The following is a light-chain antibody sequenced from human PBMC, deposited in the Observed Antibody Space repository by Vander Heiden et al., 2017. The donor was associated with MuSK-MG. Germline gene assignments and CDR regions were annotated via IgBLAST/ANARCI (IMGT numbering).Light chain of an antibody. CDR1: SGIFASNY. Sequence: NFVLTPPHSVSESPGKTVTISCTRSSGIFASNYVQWYQQRPGSAPTTVIYEDNQRPSGVPDRFSGSIDSSSKSASLTSAGLETEDEADYYCQSYEGTNVIFGGGTKLTVL. J-gene: IGLJ2*01. V-gene: IGLV6-57*03. CDR3: QSYEGTNVI. CDR2: EDN.